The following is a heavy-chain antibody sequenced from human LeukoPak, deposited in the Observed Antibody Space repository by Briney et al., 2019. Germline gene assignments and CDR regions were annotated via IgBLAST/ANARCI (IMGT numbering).Heavy chain of an antibody. CDR1: GGSISSGGYS. Sequence: PSETLSLTCAVSGGSISSGGYSWSWIRQPPGKGLEWIGYIYHSGSTYYNPSLKSRVTISVDKSKNQFSLKLSSVTAADTAVYYCARKGYYDSKDFDYWGQGTLVTVSS. CDR2: IYHSGST. J-gene: IGHJ4*02. CDR3: ARKGYYDSKDFDY. V-gene: IGHV4-30-2*01. D-gene: IGHD3-22*01.